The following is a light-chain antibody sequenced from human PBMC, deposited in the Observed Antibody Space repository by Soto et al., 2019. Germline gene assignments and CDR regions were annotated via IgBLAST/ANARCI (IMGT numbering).Light chain of an antibody. CDR2: GAS. CDR1: QSVSGGY. V-gene: IGKV3-20*01. CDR3: HHSCRSNWT. J-gene: IGKJ1*01. Sequence: EIVLTQSPGTLSLSPGVRATLSCRASQSVSGGYLAWHQHKPGQAPRPLIYGASFRATGIPHRFSGSGSGTVLTLTISRLEAEDFAVYSCHHSCRSNWTFDQGTKVEIK.